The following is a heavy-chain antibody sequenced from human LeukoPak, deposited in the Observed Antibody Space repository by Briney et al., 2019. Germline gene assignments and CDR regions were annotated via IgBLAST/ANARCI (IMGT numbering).Heavy chain of an antibody. CDR3: ARRGSGSYGYFDY. Sequence: SVKVSCKASGGTFSSYAISWVRQAPGQGLEWMGGIIPIFGTANYAQKFQGRVTITADESTSTAYMKLSSLRSEDTAVYYCARRGSGSYGYFDYWGQGTLVTVSS. CDR1: GGTFSSYA. D-gene: IGHD1-26*01. J-gene: IGHJ4*02. CDR2: IIPIFGTA. V-gene: IGHV1-69*01.